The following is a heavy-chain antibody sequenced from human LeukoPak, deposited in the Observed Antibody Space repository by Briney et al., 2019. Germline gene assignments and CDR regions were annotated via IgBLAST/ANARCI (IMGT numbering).Heavy chain of an antibody. CDR3: ARESPLWVSPLDY. CDR1: GYTFTSYT. CDR2: IHAGNGNT. J-gene: IGHJ4*02. D-gene: IGHD3-16*01. V-gene: IGHV1-3*01. Sequence: ASVKVSCKASGYTFTSYTIHWVRQAPGQRLEWMGCIHAGNGNTKYSQKFQGRVTITRDTSASTAYMELSSLRSEDTAVFYCARESPLWVSPLDYWGQGTLVTVSS.